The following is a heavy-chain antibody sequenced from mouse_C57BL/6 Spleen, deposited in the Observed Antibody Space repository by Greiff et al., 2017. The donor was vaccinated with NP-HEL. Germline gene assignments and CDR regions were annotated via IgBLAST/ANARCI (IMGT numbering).Heavy chain of an antibody. Sequence: DVQLQESGPGLVKPSQSLSLTCSVTGYSITSGYYWNWIRQFPGNKLEWMGYISYDGSNNYNPSLKNRISITRDTSKNQFFLKLNSVTTEDTATYYCAREGYGYFDYWGQGTTLTVSS. D-gene: IGHD2-2*01. CDR3: AREGYGYFDY. J-gene: IGHJ2*01. CDR2: ISYDGSN. V-gene: IGHV3-6*01. CDR1: GYSITSGYY.